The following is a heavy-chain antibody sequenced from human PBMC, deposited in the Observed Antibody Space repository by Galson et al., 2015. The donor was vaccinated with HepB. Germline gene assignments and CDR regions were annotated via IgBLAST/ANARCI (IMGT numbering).Heavy chain of an antibody. CDR2: IIPMFDTA. J-gene: IGHJ6*02. V-gene: IGHV1-69*06. CDR3: AATYYPDSSGHPPLFDYYYYGMDV. D-gene: IGHD3-22*01. CDR1: GGTFSSSV. Sequence: SVKVSCKASGGTFSSSVISWVRQAPGQGLEWMGGIIPMFDTANYARRFQGRVTITADKSPSTVHMDLSSLRSDDTAVYYCAATYYPDSSGHPPLFDYYYYGMDVWAKGPRSPSP.